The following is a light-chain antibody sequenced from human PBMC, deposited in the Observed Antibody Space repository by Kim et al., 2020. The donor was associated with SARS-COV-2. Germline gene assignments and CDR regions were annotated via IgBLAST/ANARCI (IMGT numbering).Light chain of an antibody. CDR1: SSDIGSNT. J-gene: IGLJ1*01. CDR3: GTWDDSLNGYV. CDR2: TEN. V-gene: IGLV1-44*01. Sequence: GQRVTISCSGSSSDIGSNTVNSYQQLQRAAPKLLIYTENTQPSGVPAGLFGSSTGAKASLAIGGLQPEDEADYYCGTWDDSLNGYVFGTGTKVTVL.